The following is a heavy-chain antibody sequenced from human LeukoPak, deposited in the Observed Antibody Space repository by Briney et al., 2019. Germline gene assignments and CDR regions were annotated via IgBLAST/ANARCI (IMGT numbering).Heavy chain of an antibody. V-gene: IGHV4-39*07. J-gene: IGHJ6*03. CDR3: ARGSSGWYYYYYYMDV. D-gene: IGHD6-19*01. CDR2: IYYSGST. Sequence: SETLSLTCTVSGGSIDSGGSYWGWIRQPPGKGLKWIGSIYYSGSTYYNPSLKSRVTISVDTSKNQFSLKLSSVTAADTAVYYCARGSSGWYYYYYYMDVWGKGTTVTVSS. CDR1: GGSIDSGGSY.